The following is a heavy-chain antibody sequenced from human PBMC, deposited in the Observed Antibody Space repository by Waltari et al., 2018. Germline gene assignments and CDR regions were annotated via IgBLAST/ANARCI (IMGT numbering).Heavy chain of an antibody. D-gene: IGHD3-22*01. V-gene: IGHV4-34*01. CDR3: ARGRPDRITMIVVVIGYYFDY. Sequence: QVQLQQWGAGLLKPSETLSLTCAVYGGSFSGYYWSWIRQPPGKGLEWIGEINHSGSTNYNPSLKSRVTISVDTSKNQFSLKLSSVTAADTAVYYCARGRPDRITMIVVVIGYYFDYWGQGTLVTVSS. CDR1: GGSFSGYY. J-gene: IGHJ4*02. CDR2: INHSGST.